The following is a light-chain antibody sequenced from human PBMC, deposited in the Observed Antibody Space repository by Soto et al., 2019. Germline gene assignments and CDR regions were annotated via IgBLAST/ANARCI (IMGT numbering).Light chain of an antibody. V-gene: IGKV3-15*01. CDR1: QSISDT. CDR2: SAS. CDR3: QQYAATPRT. Sequence: EIVMTQSPATLSVSPGGRATLSCRASQSISDTLAWYQQKPGQAPRLLIYSASRGATGFPARFSGSGSGTDFTLTISSLQSEDFAVYYCQQYAATPRTFGPGTKVDIK. J-gene: IGKJ3*01.